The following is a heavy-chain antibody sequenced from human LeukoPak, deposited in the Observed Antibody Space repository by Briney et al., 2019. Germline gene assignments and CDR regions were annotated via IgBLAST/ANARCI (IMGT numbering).Heavy chain of an antibody. Sequence: SGPALVKPTQTLTLTCTFSGFSLSTSGMCVSWIRQPPGKALEWLARIDWDDDKYYSTSLKTRLTISKDTSKNQVVLTMTNMDPVDTATYYCARSRGSYYYMDVWGKGTTVTVSS. J-gene: IGHJ6*03. CDR2: IDWDDDK. V-gene: IGHV2-70*11. CDR1: GFSLSTSGMC. CDR3: ARSRGSYYYMDV. D-gene: IGHD3-10*01.